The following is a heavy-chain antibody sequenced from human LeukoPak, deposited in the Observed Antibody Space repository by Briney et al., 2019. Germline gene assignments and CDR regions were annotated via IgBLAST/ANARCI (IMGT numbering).Heavy chain of an antibody. V-gene: IGHV4-59*01. CDR3: ARGRRWGWYFDL. CDR1: GGSISSYY. Sequence: SETLSLTCTVSGGSISSYYWSWIRQPPGKGLEWIGYIYYSGSTNYNPSLKSRVTISVDTSKNQFSLKLCSVTAADTAVYYCARGRRWGWYFDLWGRGTLVTVSS. D-gene: IGHD4-23*01. J-gene: IGHJ2*01. CDR2: IYYSGST.